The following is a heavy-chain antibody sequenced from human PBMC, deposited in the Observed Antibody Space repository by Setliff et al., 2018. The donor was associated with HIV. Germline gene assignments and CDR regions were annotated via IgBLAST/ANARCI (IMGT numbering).Heavy chain of an antibody. CDR2: VKQDGSEK. V-gene: IGHV3-7*01. J-gene: IGHJ6*03. CDR1: GFRFRSYW. D-gene: IGHD3-10*01. Sequence: PGGSLRLSCAASGFRFRSYWMSWVRQAPGKGLESVANVKQDGSEKYYVDSVKGRFTISRDNAKNSLYLQMNSLRAEDTAVYYCARGTGGHYYYYYYMDVWGKGTTVTVSS. CDR3: ARGTGGHYYYYYYMDV.